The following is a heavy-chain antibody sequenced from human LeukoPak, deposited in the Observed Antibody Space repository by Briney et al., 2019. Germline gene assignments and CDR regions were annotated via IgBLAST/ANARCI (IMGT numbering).Heavy chain of an antibody. CDR1: GFTFSSYA. J-gene: IGHJ4*02. D-gene: IGHD3-22*01. CDR3: AKDGMHYYDSSGTYYFDY. Sequence: GGSLRLSCAASGFTFSSYAMHWVRQAPGKGLEWVAVISYDGSNKYYADSVKGRFTIPRDNSKNTLYLQMNSLRAEDTAVYYCAKDGMHYYDSSGTYYFDYWGQGTLVTVSS. V-gene: IGHV3-30*04. CDR2: ISYDGSNK.